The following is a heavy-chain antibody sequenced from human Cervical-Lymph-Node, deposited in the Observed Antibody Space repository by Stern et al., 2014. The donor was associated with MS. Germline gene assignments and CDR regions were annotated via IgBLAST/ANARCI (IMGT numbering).Heavy chain of an antibody. D-gene: IGHD6-13*01. CDR2: IFPVFGTP. CDR3: ALSSETSDRWYSLGYDL. Sequence: VQLVQSGAEVTKPGSSLKISCKGSGGTFSNFSISWVRQAPGQGLEWMGGIFPVFGTPTYAQEFRGRVTIPADVSTSTVYMELSSLRSDDTTVYYCALSSETSDRWYSLGYDLWGQGTLVTVSS. CDR1: GGTFSNFS. V-gene: IGHV1-69*01. J-gene: IGHJ5*02.